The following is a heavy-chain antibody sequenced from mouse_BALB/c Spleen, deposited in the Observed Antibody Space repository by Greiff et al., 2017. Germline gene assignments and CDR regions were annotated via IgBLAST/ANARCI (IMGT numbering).Heavy chain of an antibody. D-gene: IGHD2-3*01. Sequence: EVKVVESGGGLVKPGGSLKLSCAASGFTFSSYAMSWVRQTPEKRLEWVASISSGGSTYYPDSVKGRFTISRDNARNILYLQMSSLRSEDTAMYYCARDGYSGWFDYWGQGTTLTVSS. CDR3: ARDGYSGWFDY. CDR2: ISSGGST. J-gene: IGHJ2*01. CDR1: GFTFSSYA. V-gene: IGHV5-6-5*01.